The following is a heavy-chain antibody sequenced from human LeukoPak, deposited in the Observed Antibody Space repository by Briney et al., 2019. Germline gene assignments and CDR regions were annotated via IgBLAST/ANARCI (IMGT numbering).Heavy chain of an antibody. CDR2: ISYDGSNK. D-gene: IGHD6-13*01. J-gene: IGHJ6*03. Sequence: GRSLRLSCAASGFTFSSYAMHWVRQAPGKGLEWVAVISYDGSNKYYADSVKGRFTISRDNSKNTLYLQMNSLRAEDTAVYYCARDAREAAAGPYYYYYMDVWGKGTAVTISS. V-gene: IGHV3-30*04. CDR3: ARDAREAAAGPYYYYYMDV. CDR1: GFTFSSYA.